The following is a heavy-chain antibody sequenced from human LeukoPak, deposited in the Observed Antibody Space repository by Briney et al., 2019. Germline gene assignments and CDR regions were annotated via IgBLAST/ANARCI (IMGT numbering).Heavy chain of an antibody. V-gene: IGHV1-18*01. CDR2: ISAYNGNT. CDR3: ARADDILTGYFHFDY. J-gene: IGHJ4*02. D-gene: IGHD3-9*01. CDR1: GYTFTSYA. Sequence: GASVKVSCKASGYTFTSYAMNWVRQAPGQGLEWMGWISAYNGNTNYAQKLQGRVTMTTDTSTSTAYMELRSLRSDDTAVYYCARADDILTGYFHFDYWGQGTLVTVSS.